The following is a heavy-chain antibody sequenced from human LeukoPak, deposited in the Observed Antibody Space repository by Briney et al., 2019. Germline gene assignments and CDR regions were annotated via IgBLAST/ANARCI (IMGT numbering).Heavy chain of an antibody. CDR3: AKDLGGSWGLDY. D-gene: IGHD6-13*01. J-gene: IGHJ4*02. CDR1: GSTFSSYA. CDR2: ISGSGGST. Sequence: GGSLRLSCAASGSTFSSYAMSWVRQAPGKGLEWVSAISGSGGSTYYADSVKGRFTISRDNSKNTLYLQMNSRRAEDTAVYYCAKDLGGSWGLDYWGQGTLVTVSS. V-gene: IGHV3-23*01.